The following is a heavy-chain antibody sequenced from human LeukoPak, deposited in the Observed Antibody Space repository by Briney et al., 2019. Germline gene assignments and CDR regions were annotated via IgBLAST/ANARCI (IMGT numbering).Heavy chain of an antibody. V-gene: IGHV3-23*01. CDR3: TSGGMGYYDFWSGFYSDFDY. CDR2: ISGSGGST. D-gene: IGHD3-3*01. J-gene: IGHJ4*02. CDR1: GFTFSSYG. Sequence: GGTLRLSCAASGFTFSSYGMSWVRQAPGKGLEWVSAISGSGGSTYYADSVKGRFTISRDNSKNTLYLQMNSLKTEDTAVYYCTSGGMGYYDFWSGFYSDFDYWGQGTLVTVSS.